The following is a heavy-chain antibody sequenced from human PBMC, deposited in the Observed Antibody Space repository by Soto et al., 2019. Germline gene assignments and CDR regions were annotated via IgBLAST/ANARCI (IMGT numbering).Heavy chain of an antibody. CDR1: GFTFSSYA. CDR2: ISGSGGST. J-gene: IGHJ4*02. Sequence: GESLKISCAASGFTFSSYAMSWVRQAPGKGLEWVSAISGSGGSTYYADSVKGRFTISRDNSKNTLYLQMNSLRAEDTAVYYCAKDGRITALDYWGQGTLVTVSS. V-gene: IGHV3-23*01. CDR3: AKDGRITALDY.